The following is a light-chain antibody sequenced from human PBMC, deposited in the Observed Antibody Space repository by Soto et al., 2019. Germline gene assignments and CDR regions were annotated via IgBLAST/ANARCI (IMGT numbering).Light chain of an antibody. CDR1: QTISNF. J-gene: IGKJ1*01. Sequence: DIQMTQSPSSLSASVGDRVTITCRASQTISNFLNWYQQKPGKAPKLLIYSASSVHSGVPSRFSGSGSGTNFTLSLNSLQPEDFATYYCQQGYSNPWTFGQGTKVDI. CDR3: QQGYSNPWT. CDR2: SAS. V-gene: IGKV1-39*01.